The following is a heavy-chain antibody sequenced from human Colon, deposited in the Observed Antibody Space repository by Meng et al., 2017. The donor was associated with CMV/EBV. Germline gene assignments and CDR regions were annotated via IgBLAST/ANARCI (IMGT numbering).Heavy chain of an antibody. J-gene: IGHJ4*02. CDR3: ARAIVGAIGIPGY. CDR2: INPSGGTT. V-gene: IGHV1-46*01. Sequence: QLQLVRSGSEVTNPVPAGYMSCMTSGNLFASDYMHWAREAPGHGLEWMGLINPSGGTTTSAQKFKGRVSLTRDTSTNKVYMELSSLRSEDTAIYYCARAIVGAIGIPGYWGQGTLVTVSS. D-gene: IGHD1-26*01. CDR1: GNLFASDY.